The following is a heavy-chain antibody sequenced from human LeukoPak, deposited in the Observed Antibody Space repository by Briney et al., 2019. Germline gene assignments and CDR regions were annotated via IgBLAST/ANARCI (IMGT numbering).Heavy chain of an antibody. CDR3: ARVEYYGSGSYYEFAVWFDP. V-gene: IGHV4-30-4*01. CDR1: GGSISSGDSY. CDR2: IYYSGST. D-gene: IGHD3-10*01. J-gene: IGHJ5*02. Sequence: QTLSLTCTVSGGSISSGDSYWSWIRQPPGTGLEWIGYIYYSGSTYYNPSLKSRVTVSVDTSKNQFSLKLSSVTAADTAVYYCARVEYYGSGSYYEFAVWFDPWGQGTLVTVSS.